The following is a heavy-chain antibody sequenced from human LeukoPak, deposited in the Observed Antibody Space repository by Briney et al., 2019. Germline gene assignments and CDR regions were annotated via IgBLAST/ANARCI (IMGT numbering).Heavy chain of an antibody. Sequence: GGSLRLSCAASGFNFSSYAMSWVRQAPGKGLEWVSAISGSGGSTYYADSVKGRFTISRDNSKNTLYLQMNSLRAEDTAVYYCAKALRDGYLSIGGYWGQGTLVTVSS. J-gene: IGHJ4*02. CDR1: GFNFSSYA. V-gene: IGHV3-23*01. CDR3: AKALRDGYLSIGGY. CDR2: ISGSGGST. D-gene: IGHD5-24*01.